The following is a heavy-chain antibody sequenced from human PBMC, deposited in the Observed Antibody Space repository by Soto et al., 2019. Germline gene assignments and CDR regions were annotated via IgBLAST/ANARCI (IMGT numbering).Heavy chain of an antibody. CDR2: ISAYNGNT. Sequence: QVQLVQSGAEVKKPGASVKVSCKASGYTFTSYGISWVRQAPGQGLEWMGWISAYNGNTNYAQKLQGRVTMTTDTSKSTAYMELRSLRSDDTAVYYCARDGALGENYYDYGMDVWGQGTTVTVSS. CDR1: GYTFTSYG. J-gene: IGHJ6*02. V-gene: IGHV1-18*01. D-gene: IGHD3-16*01. CDR3: ARDGALGENYYDYGMDV.